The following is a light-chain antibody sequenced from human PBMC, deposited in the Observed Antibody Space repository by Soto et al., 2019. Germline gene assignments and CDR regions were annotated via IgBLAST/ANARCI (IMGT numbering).Light chain of an antibody. V-gene: IGKV3-11*01. CDR1: QNIRNY. Sequence: EIVLTQSPATLSLSPGERATLSCRASQNIRNYLAWYQQKPGQPPRLLVYDASNRATGIPARFSGTGSGTDFTLTISSLEPEDFAFYYCQQRSNWLTFGGGTKVEI. J-gene: IGKJ4*01. CDR3: QQRSNWLT. CDR2: DAS.